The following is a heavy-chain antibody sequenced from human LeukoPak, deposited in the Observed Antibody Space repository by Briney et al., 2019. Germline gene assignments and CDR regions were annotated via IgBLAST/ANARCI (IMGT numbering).Heavy chain of an antibody. CDR1: GFTFSSSD. CDR2: ISWNSGSI. Sequence: PGGSQRLSCAASGFTFSSSDMSWVRQAPGKGLEWVSGISWNSGSIGYADSVKGRFTISRDNAKNSLYLQMNSLRAEDTALYYCAKAAHSSGWYHDAFDIWGQGTMVTVSS. V-gene: IGHV3-9*01. D-gene: IGHD6-19*01. J-gene: IGHJ3*02. CDR3: AKAAHSSGWYHDAFDI.